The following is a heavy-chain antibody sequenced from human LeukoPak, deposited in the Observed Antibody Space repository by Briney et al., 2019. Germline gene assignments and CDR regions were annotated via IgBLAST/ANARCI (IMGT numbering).Heavy chain of an antibody. CDR2: MSGSGIST. Sequence: GGSLRLSCAASGFSFSSYGLSWVRQAPGKGLEWVSGMSGSGISTDYADSVKGRFTISRDNSKNTLYLQMTSLKVEDTAAYYCAKRTIAAAGYLDAFDMWGQGTMVTVSS. CDR3: AKRTIAAAGYLDAFDM. D-gene: IGHD6-13*01. J-gene: IGHJ3*02. CDR1: GFSFSSYG. V-gene: IGHV3-23*01.